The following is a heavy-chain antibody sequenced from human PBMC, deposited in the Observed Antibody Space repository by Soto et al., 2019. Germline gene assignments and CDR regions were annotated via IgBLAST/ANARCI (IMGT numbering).Heavy chain of an antibody. CDR3: ATRVGANDX. Sequence: SETLSLTCTVSRASIYTYSWTWIRQPAGKGLQWIFHIYSSGSANYSPSLKSLVSMSVESSKNQISLKMSSVTAADTAVYYCATRVGANDXWGQVTLVTVSX. CDR2: IYSSGSA. D-gene: IGHD1-26*01. CDR1: RASIYTYS. J-gene: IGHJ4*02. V-gene: IGHV4-4*07.